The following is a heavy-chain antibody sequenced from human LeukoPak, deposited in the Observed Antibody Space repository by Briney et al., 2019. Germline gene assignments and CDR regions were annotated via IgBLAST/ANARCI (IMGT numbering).Heavy chain of an antibody. Sequence: ASVKVSCKASGYTFSIYDINWVRQATGQGLEWMGWMNPNSGNTGYAQKFQGRVTMTRNTSISTAYMDLSSLRSEDTAVYYCARRYCSSTSCHYFDYWGQGTLVTVSS. V-gene: IGHV1-8*01. CDR3: ARRYCSSTSCHYFDY. CDR1: GYTFSIYD. J-gene: IGHJ4*02. D-gene: IGHD2-2*01. CDR2: MNPNSGNT.